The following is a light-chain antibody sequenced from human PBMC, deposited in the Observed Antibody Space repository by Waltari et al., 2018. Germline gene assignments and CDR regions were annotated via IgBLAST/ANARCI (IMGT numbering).Light chain of an antibody. J-gene: IGKJ2*01. CDR2: WAS. Sequence: DIVMTQSPDSLAVSLGERATINCKSSQRVFYSPTNKNYLAWYRQKPGQPPKLLIYWASTRESGVPDRFSGSGSGTDFTLTISSLQAEDVAVYYCQQYYTTPYTFGQGTNLEIK. CDR3: QQYYTTPYT. V-gene: IGKV4-1*01. CDR1: QRVFYSPTNKNY.